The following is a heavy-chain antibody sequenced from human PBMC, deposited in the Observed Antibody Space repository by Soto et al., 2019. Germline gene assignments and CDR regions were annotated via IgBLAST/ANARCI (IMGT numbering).Heavy chain of an antibody. Sequence: EVQLVESGGRLVPRGRSLRLSCAASGFPCDDYAMHWVRQAPGKGLEWVSGISWNSGSIGYADSVKGRFTISRDNAKNSLYLQMNSLRAEDTALYYCAKDSSSGWFRYFDYWGQGTLVTVSS. CDR2: ISWNSGSI. V-gene: IGHV3-9*01. CDR1: GFPCDDYA. J-gene: IGHJ4*02. D-gene: IGHD6-19*01. CDR3: AKDSSSGWFRYFDY.